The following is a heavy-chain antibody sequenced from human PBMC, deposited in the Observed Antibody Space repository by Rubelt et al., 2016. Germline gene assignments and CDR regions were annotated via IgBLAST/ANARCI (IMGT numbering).Heavy chain of an antibody. J-gene: IGHJ3*02. D-gene: IGHD4-11*01. CDR1: GYTFTSYG. CDR2: VSAYNGNT. V-gene: IGHV1-18*01. Sequence: QVQLVQSGAEVKKPGASVKVSCKASGYTFTSYGISWVRQAPGQGLEWMGWVSAYNGNTNYAQKRQGGVTSTTATSTGPAYMDLRSLRSDDTAVYYCARGARRYSMDPRNAFDIWGQGTMVTVSS. CDR3: ARGARRYSMDPRNAFDI.